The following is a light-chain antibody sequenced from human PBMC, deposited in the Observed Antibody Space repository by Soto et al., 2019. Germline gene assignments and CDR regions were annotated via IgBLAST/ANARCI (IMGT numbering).Light chain of an antibody. Sequence: EIVLTQSPGTLSLSPGERATLSCRASQSVTSSYSAWYQQKPGQAPRLLISGASSRATGIPDRFSGSGSWTDFSLTINKLQPEYFAVYSCQQFGNSRPTFGPGTKLEIK. CDR3: QQFGNSRPT. J-gene: IGKJ2*01. CDR2: GAS. CDR1: QSVTSSY. V-gene: IGKV3-20*01.